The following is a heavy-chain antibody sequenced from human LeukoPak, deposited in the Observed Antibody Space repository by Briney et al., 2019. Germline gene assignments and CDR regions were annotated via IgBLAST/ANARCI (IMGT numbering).Heavy chain of an antibody. D-gene: IGHD6-13*01. Sequence: GGSLRLSCAASGFTFSDYYTSWIRQAPGKGLEWVSYSSSGGSAIYYADSVKGRFTISRDNAKNSVYLQMNSLRAEDTAVYYCATTRYSTASYSVYWGQGTLVTVSS. CDR3: ATTRYSTASYSVY. CDR1: GFTFSDYY. J-gene: IGHJ4*02. CDR2: SSSGGSAI. V-gene: IGHV3-11*04.